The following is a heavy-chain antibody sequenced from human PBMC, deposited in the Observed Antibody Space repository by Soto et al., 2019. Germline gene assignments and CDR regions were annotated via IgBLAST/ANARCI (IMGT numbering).Heavy chain of an antibody. J-gene: IGHJ3*02. CDR2: ISNRGDT. CDR3: AREPRYCRGGSCSITGVAYDI. CDR1: GFIVSDTY. Sequence: EVQLVESGGGLVQPGGSLRLSCTASGFIVSDTYVNWVRQAPGKGLEWVSVISNRGDTHYADSVRGRFSLSRDISDNTLHLQMNSLRVEDTAVYYCAREPRYCRGGSCSITGVAYDIWGQGTMVTVSS. V-gene: IGHV3-66*01. D-gene: IGHD2-15*01.